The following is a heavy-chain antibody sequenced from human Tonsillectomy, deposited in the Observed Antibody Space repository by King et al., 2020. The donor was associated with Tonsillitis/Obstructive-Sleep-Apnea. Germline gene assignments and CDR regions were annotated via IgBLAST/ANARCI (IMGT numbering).Heavy chain of an antibody. V-gene: IGHV3-21*01. J-gene: IGHJ3*02. D-gene: IGHD3-16*02. CDR2: ISSSSSYI. Sequence: QLVQSGGGLVKPGGSLRLSCAASGFTFSSYSMNWVHQAPGKGLEWVSSISSSSSYIYYADSVKGRFTISRDNAKNSLYLQMNSLRAEDTAVYYCARVRQYDYIWGSYLHDAFDIWGQGTMVTVSS. CDR1: GFTFSSYS. CDR3: ARVRQYDYIWGSYLHDAFDI.